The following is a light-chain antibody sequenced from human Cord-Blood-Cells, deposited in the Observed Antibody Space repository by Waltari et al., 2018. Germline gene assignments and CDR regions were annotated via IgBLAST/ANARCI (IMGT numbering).Light chain of an antibody. CDR2: EGS. V-gene: IGLV2-23*01. CDR3: CSYAGSSTSWV. J-gene: IGLJ3*02. CDR1: RSAVGLSNL. Sequence: QSALTHPAPVPGSPGQPLTIPCAGTRSAVGLSNLLSCSQHPPGKAPQLMVYEGSKRPSGVPKRFSGSNAGNTASLTISGLQAEDEADYYCCSYAGSSTSWVFGGGTKLTVL.